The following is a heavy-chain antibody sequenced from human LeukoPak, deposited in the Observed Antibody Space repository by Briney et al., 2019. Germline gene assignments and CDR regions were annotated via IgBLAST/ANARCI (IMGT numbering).Heavy chain of an antibody. CDR2: IRSKAYGGTT. CDR1: GFTFCDYA. D-gene: IGHD2-21*01. V-gene: IGHV3-49*04. J-gene: IGHJ6*03. CDR3: TRAEIVVDEQDYHYMDV. Sequence: GGSLRLSCTASGFTFCDYAMSWVRQAPGKGLEWVGFIRSKAYGGTTEYAASVKGRFTISRDDTKSIAYLQMNSLKTEDTAVYYCTRAEIVVDEQDYHYMDVWGKETPVTVSS.